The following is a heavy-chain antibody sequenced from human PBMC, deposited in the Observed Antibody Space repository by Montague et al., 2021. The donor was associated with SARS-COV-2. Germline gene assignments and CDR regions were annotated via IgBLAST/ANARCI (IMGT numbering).Heavy chain of an antibody. Sequence: SETLSLTCAISGGSISNYNWSWIRKRQGRGMEWNGDVNLNGTTIYNQTPKSRVTISVETAKNQFSLTLSSVTAADTAVYYCARAGSLRFEFLFGPHHYYYGMDVWGQGTTVTVSS. CDR1: GGSISNYN. J-gene: IGHJ6*02. D-gene: IGHD3-16*01. V-gene: IGHV4-34*01. CDR2: VNLNGTT. CDR3: ARAGSLRFEFLFGPHHYYYGMDV.